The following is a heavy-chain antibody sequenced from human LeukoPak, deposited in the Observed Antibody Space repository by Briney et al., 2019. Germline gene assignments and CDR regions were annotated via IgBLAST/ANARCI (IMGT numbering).Heavy chain of an antibody. CDR1: GFTFSSYA. Sequence: AGGSLRLSCAASGFTFSSYAMSWVRQAPGKGLDWVSAISGSGGSTYYADSVKGRFTISRDNSKNTLYLQMNSLRAEDTAVYYCAKATQGFYYYYMDVWGKGTTVTVSS. CDR2: ISGSGGST. V-gene: IGHV3-23*01. J-gene: IGHJ6*03. CDR3: AKATQGFYYYYMDV.